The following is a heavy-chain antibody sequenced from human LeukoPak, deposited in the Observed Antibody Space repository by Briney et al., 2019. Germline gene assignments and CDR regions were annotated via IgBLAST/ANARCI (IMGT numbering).Heavy chain of an antibody. V-gene: IGHV4-34*01. CDR1: GGSFSGYY. Sequence: PSETLSLTCAVYGGSFSGYYWSWIRQPPGKGLEWIGEINHSGSTNYNPSLKSRVTISVDTSKNQFSLKLSFVTAADTAVYYCARGDTIFGVGKALYYYGVDVWGQGTTVTVSS. J-gene: IGHJ6*02. CDR2: INHSGST. CDR3: ARGDTIFGVGKALYYYGVDV. D-gene: IGHD3-3*01.